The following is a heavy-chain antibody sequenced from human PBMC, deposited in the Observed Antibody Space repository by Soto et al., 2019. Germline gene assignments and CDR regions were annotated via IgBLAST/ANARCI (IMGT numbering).Heavy chain of an antibody. V-gene: IGHV2-5*02. CDR1: GFSLRKSGMG. Sequence: QITLKESGPTLVKPTQTLTLTCTFSGFSLRKSGMGVGWIRQPPGQALEWLAIIYWDDDKRYTPSLKNRLTITTDTSKDRVVLTMTNMDPMDTGTYYCAHRPGDNRFDPWGQGTLVTVSS. CDR3: AHRPGDNRFDP. D-gene: IGHD3-10*01. CDR2: IYWDDDK. J-gene: IGHJ5*02.